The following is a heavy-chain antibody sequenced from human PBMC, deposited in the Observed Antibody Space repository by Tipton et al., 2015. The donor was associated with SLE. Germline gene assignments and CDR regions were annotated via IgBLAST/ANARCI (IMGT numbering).Heavy chain of an antibody. J-gene: IGHJ5*02. D-gene: IGHD6-13*01. V-gene: IGHV4-59*01. Sequence: TLSFTCTVSGGSISSYYWSWIRQPPGKGLEWIGYIYYSGSTNYNPSLKSRVTISVDTSKNQFSLKLSSVTAADTAVYYCARVVKGSSWYWFDPWGQGTLVTVSS. CDR1: GGSISSYY. CDR3: ARVVKGSSWYWFDP. CDR2: IYYSGST.